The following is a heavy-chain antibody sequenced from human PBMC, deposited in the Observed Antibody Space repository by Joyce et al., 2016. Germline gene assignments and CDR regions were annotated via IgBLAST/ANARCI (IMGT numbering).Heavy chain of an antibody. CDR3: AGGILTGYFDY. CDR2: ISYDGSNK. Sequence: QGQLVESGGGVVQTGRSLRFSCAASGFTFSNYGMHWVRQAPGKGLEWVAVISYDGSNKHYGDSGKGRFTISRDNSKNTLYLQMNSLRAEDTAVYYCAGGILTGYFDYWGQGTLVTVSS. D-gene: IGHD3-9*01. V-gene: IGHV3-30*03. CDR1: GFTFSNYG. J-gene: IGHJ4*02.